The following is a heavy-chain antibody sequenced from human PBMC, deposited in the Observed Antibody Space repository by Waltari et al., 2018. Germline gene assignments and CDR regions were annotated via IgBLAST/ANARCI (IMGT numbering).Heavy chain of an antibody. Sequence: EVQLVESGGGLVKPGGSLRVSCAAAGFTFRNAWMSWVRQAPGKGLEWVGRIKRKTEGGTAAYAAPVEGRFTISRDDSENTLFLQMNSLRSEDTAVYYCIHYYRYAMDAWGQGTAVTVSS. CDR1: GFTFRNAW. CDR2: IKRKTEGGTA. CDR3: IHYYRYAMDA. V-gene: IGHV3-15*01. J-gene: IGHJ6*02. D-gene: IGHD3-22*01.